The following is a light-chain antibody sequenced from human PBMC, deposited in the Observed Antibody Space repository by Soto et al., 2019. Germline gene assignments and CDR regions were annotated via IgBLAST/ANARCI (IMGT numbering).Light chain of an antibody. CDR3: QQYGTSSFT. CDR1: QNVSSRF. J-gene: IGKJ4*01. Sequence: EIVLTQSPATQSLSPGETATLSCGASQNVSSRFLAWYQQKPGQAPRLLMYGTSTRAPGFPERFRGSGSGTDFTLTINSLGPEDFAVYYCQQYGTSSFTFGGGTKVEIK. V-gene: IGKV3-20*01. CDR2: GTS.